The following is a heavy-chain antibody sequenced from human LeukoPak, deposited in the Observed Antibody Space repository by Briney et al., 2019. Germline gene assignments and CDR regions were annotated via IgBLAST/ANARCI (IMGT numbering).Heavy chain of an antibody. J-gene: IGHJ4*02. V-gene: IGHV3-23*01. CDR3: AKGYRGPYSSSPSHFDY. D-gene: IGHD6-13*01. CDR1: GFTFSSYA. Sequence: GGSLRLSCAASGFTFSSYAMSWVRQAPGKGLEWVSAISGSGGSTYYADSVKGRFTISRDNSKNTLYLQMNSLRAEDTAVYYCAKGYRGPYSSSPSHFDYWGQGTLVTVSS. CDR2: ISGSGGST.